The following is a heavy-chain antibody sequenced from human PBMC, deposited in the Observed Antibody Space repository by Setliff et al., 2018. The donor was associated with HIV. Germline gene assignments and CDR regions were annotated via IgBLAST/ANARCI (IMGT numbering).Heavy chain of an antibody. CDR1: GFTFTSSA. CDR2: IVVGSGNT. J-gene: IGHJ3*02. V-gene: IGHV1-58*02. CDR3: AADPYYYDSSGRDLLGVFDI. Sequence: SVKVSCKASGFTFTSSAMQWVRQARGQRLEWIGWIVVGSGNTNYAQKFQERVTITRDMSTSTAYMELSSLRSEDKAVYYCAADPYYYDSSGRDLLGVFDIWGQGTMVTVSS. D-gene: IGHD3-22*01.